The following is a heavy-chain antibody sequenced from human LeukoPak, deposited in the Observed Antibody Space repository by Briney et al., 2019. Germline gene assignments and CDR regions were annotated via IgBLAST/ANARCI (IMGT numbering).Heavy chain of an antibody. CDR1: GYTFTSYD. CDR3: ARAPSYYDILTGYYIVGTFDY. V-gene: IGHV1-8*01. CDR2: MNPNSGNT. J-gene: IGHJ4*02. Sequence: ASVKVSCKASGYTFTSYDINWVRQAPGQGLEWMGWMNPNSGNTGYAQKFQGRVTMTRNTSISTAYMELSSLRSEDTAVYYCARAPSYYDILTGYYIVGTFDYWGQGTLVTVSS. D-gene: IGHD3-9*01.